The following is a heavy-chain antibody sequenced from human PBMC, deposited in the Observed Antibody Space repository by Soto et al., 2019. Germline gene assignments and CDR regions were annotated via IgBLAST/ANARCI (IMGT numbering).Heavy chain of an antibody. J-gene: IGHJ5*02. D-gene: IGHD3-9*01. CDR3: ARVLRYFDWTPGPKWFDP. V-gene: IGHV3-48*03. CDR2: ISSSGSTI. Sequence: SLRLSCAASGFTFSSYEMNWVRQAPGKGLEWVSYISSSGSTIYYADSVKGRFTISRDNAKNSLYLQMNSLRAEDTAVYYCARVLRYFDWTPGPKWFDPWGQGTLGTAPQ. CDR1: GFTFSSYE.